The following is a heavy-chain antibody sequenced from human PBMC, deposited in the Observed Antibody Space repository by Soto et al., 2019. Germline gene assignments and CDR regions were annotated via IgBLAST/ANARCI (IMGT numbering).Heavy chain of an antibody. CDR1: GFSLTTTEVA. V-gene: IGHV2-5*02. J-gene: IGHJ4*02. D-gene: IGHD6-13*01. CDR3: APSRPIATVAFGY. Sequence: QITLKESGPSLVNPTQSLTLTCSFSGFSLTTTEVAVGWIRQPPGKALEWLALIYWDDDKRYSPSLKSSLTLTKETAKNQVVLNMTHGHPEDTATYFCAPSRPIATVAFGYWGQGILVTVSS. CDR2: IYWDDDK.